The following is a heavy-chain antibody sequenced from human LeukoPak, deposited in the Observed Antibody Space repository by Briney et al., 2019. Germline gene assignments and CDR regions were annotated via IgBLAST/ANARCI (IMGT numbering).Heavy chain of an antibody. CDR1: GGSISSSNW. CDR3: ARGNRGSCIDY. CDR2: IYHSGST. V-gene: IGHV4-4*02. J-gene: IGHJ4*02. D-gene: IGHD2-15*01. Sequence: SETLSLTCAVSGGSISSSNWWSWVRQPPGKGLEWIGEIYHSGSTNYNPSLKSRVTTSVDKSKNQFSLKLSSVTAADTAVYYCARGNRGSCIDYWGQGTLVTVSS.